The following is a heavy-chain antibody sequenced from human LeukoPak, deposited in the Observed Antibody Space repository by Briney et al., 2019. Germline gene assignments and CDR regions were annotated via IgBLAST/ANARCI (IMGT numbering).Heavy chain of an antibody. V-gene: IGHV3-23*01. Sequence: PGGSLRLSCAASGFTFSNYAMSWVRQAPGKGLEWVSGISGSGGSTYYADSVKGRFTISRDNSKNTLYLQMNSLGAEDTAVYYCEKDLGGSGDYRPYWGQGSVVTVSS. CDR1: GFTFSNYA. CDR2: ISGSGGST. CDR3: EKDLGGSGDYRPY. J-gene: IGHJ4*02. D-gene: IGHD2-21*02.